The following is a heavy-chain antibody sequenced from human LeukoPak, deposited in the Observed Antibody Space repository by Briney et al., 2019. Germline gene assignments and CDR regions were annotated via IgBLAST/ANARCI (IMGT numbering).Heavy chain of an antibody. V-gene: IGHV3-30*18. D-gene: IGHD3-22*01. J-gene: IGHJ3*02. CDR3: AKENRLTYYYDSSGNWI. CDR2: ISYDGSNK. Sequence: GGSLRLSCAASGFTFSSYGMHWVRQAPGKGLEWVAVISYDGSNKYYADSVKGRFTISRDNSKNTLYLQMNSLRAEDTAVYYCAKENRLTYYYDSSGNWIWDQGTMVTVSS. CDR1: GFTFSSYG.